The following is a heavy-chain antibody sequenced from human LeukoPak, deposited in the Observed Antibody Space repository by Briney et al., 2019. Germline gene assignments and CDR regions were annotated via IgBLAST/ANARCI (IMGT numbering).Heavy chain of an antibody. CDR2: IYYSGST. CDR1: GGSISSYY. D-gene: IGHD2-2*01. CDR3: AREDIVVLPAAKGVLDAFDI. Sequence: SETLSLTCTVSGGSISSYYWSWIRQPPGKGLEWIGYIYYSGSTNYNPSLKSRVTMSVDTSKNQISLKLSSVTAADTAVYYCAREDIVVLPAAKGVLDAFDIWGQGTMVTVSS. V-gene: IGHV4-59*12. J-gene: IGHJ3*02.